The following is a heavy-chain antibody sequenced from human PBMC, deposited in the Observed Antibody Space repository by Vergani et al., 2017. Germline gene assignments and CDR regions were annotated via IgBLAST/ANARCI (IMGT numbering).Heavy chain of an antibody. Sequence: QVQLQESGPGLVKPSETLSLTCTVSGGSISSYYWSWIRQPPGKGLEWIGYIYYSGSTNYNPSLKSRVTISVDTSKNQFSLKLSSVTAADTAVDYCASLSGSYSGGWFDPWGQGTLVTVSS. CDR1: GGSISSYY. J-gene: IGHJ5*02. CDR2: IYYSGST. D-gene: IGHD1-26*01. V-gene: IGHV4-59*01. CDR3: ASLSGSYSGGWFDP.